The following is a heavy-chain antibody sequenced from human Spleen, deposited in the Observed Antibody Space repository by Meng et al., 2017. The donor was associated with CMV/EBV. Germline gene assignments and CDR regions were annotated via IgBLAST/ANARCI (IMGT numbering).Heavy chain of an antibody. J-gene: IGHJ5*02. D-gene: IGHD3-22*01. V-gene: IGHV4-39*07. Sequence: SETLSLTCTVSGGSISRTSYYWGWIRQSTGKGLEWVGSIYYSGTTYFNPSLKSRVSISLDSSKNQFSLKLSSVTAADTAVYYCARCTYYYDSSGRKLADWFDPWGQGTLVTVSS. CDR1: GGSISRTSYY. CDR2: IYYSGTT. CDR3: ARCTYYYDSSGRKLADWFDP.